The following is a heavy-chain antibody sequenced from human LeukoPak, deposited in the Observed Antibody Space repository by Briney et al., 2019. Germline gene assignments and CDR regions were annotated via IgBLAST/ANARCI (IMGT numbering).Heavy chain of an antibody. D-gene: IGHD3-3*01. CDR3: ARVGKGRITIFGVVGYYFDY. V-gene: IGHV3-74*01. Sequence: PGGSQRLSCAASGFTFSSYWMHWVRQAPGKGLVWVSRINSDGSSTSYPDSVKGRFTISRDNAKNTLYLQMNSLRAVDTAVYYCARVGKGRITIFGVVGYYFDYWGQGTLVTVSS. CDR2: INSDGSST. CDR1: GFTFSSYW. J-gene: IGHJ4*02.